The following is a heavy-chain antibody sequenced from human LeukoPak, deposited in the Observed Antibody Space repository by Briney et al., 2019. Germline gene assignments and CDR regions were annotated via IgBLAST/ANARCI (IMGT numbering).Heavy chain of an antibody. Sequence: ASVTVSCKASVYTFTIYYVHWVRQAPGQGLEWMGIISPSGDSTSYAQNFQGRVTMTRDTSTSTVYMELRSLRSEDTAVYYCAGIHNWNYAIDYWGQGTLVTVSS. CDR1: VYTFTIYY. D-gene: IGHD1-7*01. V-gene: IGHV1-46*01. CDR2: ISPSGDST. CDR3: AGIHNWNYAIDY. J-gene: IGHJ4*02.